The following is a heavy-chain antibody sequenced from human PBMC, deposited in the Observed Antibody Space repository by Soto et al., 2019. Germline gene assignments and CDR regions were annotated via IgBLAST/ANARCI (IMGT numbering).Heavy chain of an antibody. Sequence: ETLSLTCTVSGGSITSSSYYWGWIRQPPGKGLEWIGSIYYSGNTYYNPSLKSRVTISVDTSKNQFSLKLTSVTAADTAVYYCARDKITGLFDYWGQGTLVTVSS. CDR3: ARDKITGLFDY. V-gene: IGHV4-39*07. CDR2: IYYSGNT. CDR1: GGSITSSSYY. D-gene: IGHD2-8*02. J-gene: IGHJ4*02.